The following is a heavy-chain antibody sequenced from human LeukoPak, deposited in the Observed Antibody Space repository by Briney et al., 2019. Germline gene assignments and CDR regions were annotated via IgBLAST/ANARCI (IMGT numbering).Heavy chain of an antibody. D-gene: IGHD2-15*01. Sequence: GGSLRLSCTASGFIFSGSWMAWIRQASGKGLEWVAIIKKDGSEKYYVDSMKGRFTISRDNAKNSLFLQMNSLRAEDTAIYYCTTDTWYSAGHWGQGTLVTVSS. CDR3: TTDTWYSAGH. V-gene: IGHV3-7*03. CDR1: GFIFSGSW. J-gene: IGHJ4*02. CDR2: IKKDGSEK.